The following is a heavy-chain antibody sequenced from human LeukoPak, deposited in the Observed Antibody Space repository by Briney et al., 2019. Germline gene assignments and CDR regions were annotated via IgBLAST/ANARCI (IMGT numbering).Heavy chain of an antibody. J-gene: IGHJ4*02. CDR2: IRYDGTNK. V-gene: IGHV3-30*02. D-gene: IGHD3-16*01. Sequence: GSLRLSCAASGFTFSNYGMHWVRQAPGKGLEWVAFIRYDGTNKYYADSVKGRFTISRDNSKNTLYLQMNSLRAEDTAVYYCAKDFFPLRLDSGLVFDYWGQGTLVTVSS. CDR3: AKDFFPLRLDSGLVFDY. CDR1: GFTFSNYG.